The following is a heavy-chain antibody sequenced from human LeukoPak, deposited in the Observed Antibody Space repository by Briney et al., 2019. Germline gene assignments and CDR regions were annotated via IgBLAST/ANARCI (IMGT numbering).Heavy chain of an antibody. V-gene: IGHV3-23*01. CDR3: AKDTNSHYYYYMDV. Sequence: GGSLRLSCAASGFTFSSYAMSWVRQAPGKGLEWVSAISGSGGSTYYADSVKGRFTISRDNSKNTLYLQMNSLRAEDTAVYYCAKDTNSHYYYYMDVWGKGTTVTVSS. J-gene: IGHJ6*03. CDR2: ISGSGGST. CDR1: GFTFSSYA. D-gene: IGHD2-8*01.